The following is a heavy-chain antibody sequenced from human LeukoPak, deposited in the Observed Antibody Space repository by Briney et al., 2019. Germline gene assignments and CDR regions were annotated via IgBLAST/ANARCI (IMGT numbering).Heavy chain of an antibody. V-gene: IGHV3-23*01. CDR2: ISGSGIST. CDR1: GFTFSSYA. J-gene: IGHJ5*02. D-gene: IGHD3-22*01. CDR3: ARRGTMIAGWFDP. Sequence: GGSLRLSCAASGFTFSSYAMSWVRQAPGKGLEWVSGISGSGISTFYTDSVKGRFTISRDSSKNTVFLQMSSLRVEDTAVYYCARRGTMIAGWFDPWGQGTLVTVSS.